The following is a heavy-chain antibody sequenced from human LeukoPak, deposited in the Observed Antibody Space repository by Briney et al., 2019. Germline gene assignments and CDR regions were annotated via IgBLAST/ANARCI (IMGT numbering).Heavy chain of an antibody. Sequence: SETLSLTCTVSGGSISASSYFWGWIRQPPGKGLVWIGSIYYSGSTYYNPSLKSRVTISVDTSKDQFSLKLSSVTAADTAVYYCASVRSGSHYFDYWGQGTLVTVSS. CDR2: IYYSGST. CDR3: ASVRSGSHYFDY. D-gene: IGHD1-26*01. J-gene: IGHJ4*02. CDR1: GGSISASSYF. V-gene: IGHV4-39*01.